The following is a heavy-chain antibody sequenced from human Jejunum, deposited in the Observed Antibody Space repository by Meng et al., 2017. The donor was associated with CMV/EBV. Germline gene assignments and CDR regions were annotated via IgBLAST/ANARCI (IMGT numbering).Heavy chain of an antibody. Sequence: EYTFTDYYVHWVRQAPGQGLEWMGYLNPYTGDTNYAQKFQGRVTMTRDTSTNTAYMELTRLRSDDTALYYCAKDAGSFLDYYSDYWGQGTLVTVSS. CDR3: AKDAGSFLDYYSDY. J-gene: IGHJ4*02. V-gene: IGHV1-2*02. CDR1: EYTFTDYY. D-gene: IGHD1-26*01. CDR2: LNPYTGDT.